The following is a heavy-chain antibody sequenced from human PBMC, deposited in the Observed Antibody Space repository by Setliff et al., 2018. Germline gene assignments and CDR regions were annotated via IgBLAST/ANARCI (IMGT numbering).Heavy chain of an antibody. D-gene: IGHD2-8*01. V-gene: IGHV1-69*05. J-gene: IGHJ6*03. CDR2: TIPIFGTT. CDR1: GGTFSTYG. CDR3: AREGVDARSSTDYRYYMDV. Sequence: SVKVSCKASGGTFSTYGISWVRQAPRQGLEWMGGTIPIFGTTNYAQKFQGRVTIITDESTNTAYMELSSLRSEDTAVYYCAREGVDARSSTDYRYYMDVWGKGTTVTVSS.